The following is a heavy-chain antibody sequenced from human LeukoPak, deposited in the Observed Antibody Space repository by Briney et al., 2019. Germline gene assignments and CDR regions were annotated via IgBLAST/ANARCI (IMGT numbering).Heavy chain of an antibody. CDR2: ISANKGNT. J-gene: IGHJ4*02. D-gene: IGHD2-2*01. V-gene: IGHV1-18*01. CDR3: ARDTIVVVPAATPGGDY. CDR1: GYTFTSYG. Sequence: ASVKVSCKASGYTFTSYGISWVRQAPGQGLEWMGWISANKGNTNYAQKLQGRVTMTTDTSASTAYMELSSLRSEDTAVYYCARDTIVVVPAATPGGDYWGQGTLVTVSS.